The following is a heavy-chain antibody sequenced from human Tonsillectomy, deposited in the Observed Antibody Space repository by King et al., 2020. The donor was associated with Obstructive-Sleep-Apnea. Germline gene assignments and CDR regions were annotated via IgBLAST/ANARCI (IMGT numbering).Heavy chain of an antibody. D-gene: IGHD2-21*01. Sequence: QLQESGPGLVKPSETLSLTCTVSGDSISTSYYWSWIRQPPGKGLAWIGSIYYSGSTYYNPSLKSRVTISVDTSKDQFSLNLSSVTAADTAVYYCARGPSLGEENDYWGQGTLVTVSS. CDR3: ARGPSLGEENDY. J-gene: IGHJ4*02. CDR2: IYYSGST. CDR1: GDSISTSYY. V-gene: IGHV4-39*07.